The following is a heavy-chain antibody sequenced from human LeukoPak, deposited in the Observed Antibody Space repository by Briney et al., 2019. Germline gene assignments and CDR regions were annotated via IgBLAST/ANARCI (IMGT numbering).Heavy chain of an antibody. CDR2: ISGKCDTT. CDR3: AKDAAPYASTDY. D-gene: IGHD2-2*01. V-gene: IGHV3-23*01. Sequence: PGGSLRLSCAASGFTFSNYYMSWVRQAPGKGLEWVSSISGKCDTTYYAEFVKGPLTISRDKSKNTLHLQINRLRADDTAVYYCAKDAAPYASTDYWGQGTLVTVSS. CDR1: GFTFSNYY. J-gene: IGHJ4*02.